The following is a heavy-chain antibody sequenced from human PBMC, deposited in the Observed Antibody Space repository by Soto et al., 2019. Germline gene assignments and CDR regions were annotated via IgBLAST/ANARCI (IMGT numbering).Heavy chain of an antibody. CDR2: INHSGST. D-gene: IGHD2-21*02. J-gene: IGHJ4*01. Sequence: SETLSLTCAVYGGSFSGYYWSWIRQPPGKGLEWIGEINHSGSTNYNPSLKSRVTISVDTSKNQFSLKLSSVTAADTAVYYCAREYCGGDCYSSYFDYWG. CDR1: GGSFSGYY. CDR3: AREYCGGDCYSSYFDY. V-gene: IGHV4-34*01.